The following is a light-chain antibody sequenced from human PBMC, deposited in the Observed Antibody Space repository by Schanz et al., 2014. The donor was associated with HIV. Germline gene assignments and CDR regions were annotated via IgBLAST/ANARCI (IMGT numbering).Light chain of an antibody. V-gene: IGLV2-8*01. CDR3: SSYTRDTVL. CDR2: EVS. J-gene: IGLJ2*01. Sequence: QSALTQPPSASGSPGQSVTISCTGTSSDVGGYKYVSWYQQHPGKAPKLMIYEVSERPSGVPDRFSGSKSGNTASLTVSGLQADDEADYYCSSYTRDTVLFGGGTKVTVL. CDR1: SSDVGGYKY.